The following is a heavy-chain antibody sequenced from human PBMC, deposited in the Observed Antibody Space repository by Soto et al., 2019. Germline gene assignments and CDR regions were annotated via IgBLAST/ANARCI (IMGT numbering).Heavy chain of an antibody. D-gene: IGHD2-21*02. Sequence: QVQLVQSGAEVKKPGSSVKVSCKASGGSFRSNALSWVRQAPGQGLEWMGGIIPIFAIANYAQRFQGRVTITADESTGTAYMELSSLRSGDTAVYYCARVGEYCGGACPQYFEHWGQGTLVTVSS. CDR1: GGSFRSNA. CDR2: IIPIFAIA. V-gene: IGHV1-69*12. CDR3: ARVGEYCGGACPQYFEH. J-gene: IGHJ1*01.